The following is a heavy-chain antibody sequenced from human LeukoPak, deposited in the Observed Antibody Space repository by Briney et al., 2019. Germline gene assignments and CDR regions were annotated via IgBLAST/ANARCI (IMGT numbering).Heavy chain of an antibody. CDR1: GASISSGPHY. Sequence: SQTLSLTCTVSGASISSGPHYWSWIRQPAGKGLEWIGRIYSSGSTNYNPSLESRVTISADTSKNQFSLTLHPVTAADTAVYYCARDAYSPDVFDMWGQGTMVTVSP. D-gene: IGHD4-11*01. V-gene: IGHV4-61*02. CDR2: IYSSGST. J-gene: IGHJ3*02. CDR3: ARDAYSPDVFDM.